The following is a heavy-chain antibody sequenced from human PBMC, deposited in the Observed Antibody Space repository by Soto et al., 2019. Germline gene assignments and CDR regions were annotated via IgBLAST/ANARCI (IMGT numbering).Heavy chain of an antibody. J-gene: IGHJ3*02. CDR2: TTGIDGRT. Sequence: LRLSCVGSGFTFGNYAMSWVRQAPGKGLEWVSSTTGIDGRTYYADSVKGRFTISRDNSKNTLYLQMNSLRAEDTAVYYCAKGWSSGYYYRAFDIWGQGTMVTVSS. V-gene: IGHV3-23*01. CDR1: GFTFGNYA. D-gene: IGHD3-22*01. CDR3: AKGWSSGYYYRAFDI.